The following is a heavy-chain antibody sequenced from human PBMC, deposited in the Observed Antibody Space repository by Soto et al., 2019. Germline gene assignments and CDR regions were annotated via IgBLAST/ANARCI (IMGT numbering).Heavy chain of an antibody. Sequence: ASVKVSCKASGYTFTSYAMHWVRQAPGQRLEWMGWINAGNGNTKYSQKFQGRVTITRDTSASTAYMELSSLRSEDTAVYYCARGPRYCSGGSCYRIYCFDYWGQGTLVTVSS. CDR2: INAGNGNT. D-gene: IGHD2-15*01. CDR3: ARGPRYCSGGSCYRIYCFDY. CDR1: GYTFTSYA. J-gene: IGHJ4*02. V-gene: IGHV1-3*01.